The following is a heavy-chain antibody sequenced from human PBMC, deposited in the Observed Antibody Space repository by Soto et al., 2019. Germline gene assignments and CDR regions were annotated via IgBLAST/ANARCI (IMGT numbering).Heavy chain of an antibody. D-gene: IGHD3-10*01. V-gene: IGHV1-69*01. J-gene: IGHJ6*02. CDR1: GGTFKSYV. CDR3: ARSRDISMTPGISIPGGLDV. Sequence: QVQLEQSGAEVKKPGSSVKVSCKASGGTFKSYVFILVRQAPGQGLEWMGGVIPVFGTTHYAQKFQGRVTITADESTTTASMELSSLRSEDTAVYYCARSRDISMTPGISIPGGLDVWGQGTTVTVSS. CDR2: VIPVFGTT.